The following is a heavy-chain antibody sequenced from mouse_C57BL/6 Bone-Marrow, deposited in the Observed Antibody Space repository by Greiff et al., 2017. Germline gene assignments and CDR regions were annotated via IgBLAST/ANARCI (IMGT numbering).Heavy chain of an antibody. J-gene: IGHJ4*01. CDR2: ISNGGGST. D-gene: IGHD2-4*01. CDR3: ARHDYDGNAMDY. Sequence: EVKVVESGGGLVQPGGSLKLSCAASGFTFSDYYMYWVRQTPEKRLEWVAYISNGGGSTYYPDTVKGRFTISRDNAKNTLYLQMSRLKSEDTAMYYCARHDYDGNAMDYWGQGTSVTVSS. V-gene: IGHV5-12*01. CDR1: GFTFSDYY.